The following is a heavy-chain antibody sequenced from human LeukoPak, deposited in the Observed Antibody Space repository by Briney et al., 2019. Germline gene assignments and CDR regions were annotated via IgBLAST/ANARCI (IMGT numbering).Heavy chain of an antibody. J-gene: IGHJ4*02. Sequence: GGSLRLSCAASGFTFSKEVMHWVRQAPGKGLEYVSTITDNGDRTYHADSVKGRFTISRDNSKDTLYLQMGSLRAEDTAVYHCVRDYRATYSFDYWGQGTLVTVSS. V-gene: IGHV3-64*02. CDR3: VRDYRATYSFDY. CDR1: GFTFSKEV. D-gene: IGHD3-16*02. CDR2: ITDNGDRT.